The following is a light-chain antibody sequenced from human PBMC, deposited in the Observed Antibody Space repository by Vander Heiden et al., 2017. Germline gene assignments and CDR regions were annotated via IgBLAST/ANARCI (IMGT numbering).Light chain of an antibody. Sequence: QSVLTQPPSASGPPGPRFTISCSGSSSNVGSNYVYLFQHFPGTAPKLLIYGNNQRPSGVPDRFSASKSGTSASLAISGLRSEDEAGYYCAACDDSLSASYVFETGTKVAVL. CDR1: SSNVGSNY. J-gene: IGLJ1*01. CDR3: AACDDSLSASYV. CDR2: GNN. V-gene: IGLV1-47*01.